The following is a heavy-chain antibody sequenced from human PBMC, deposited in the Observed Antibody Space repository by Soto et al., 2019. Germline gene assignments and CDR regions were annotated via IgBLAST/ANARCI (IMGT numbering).Heavy chain of an antibody. D-gene: IGHD5-12*01. CDR1: GGSISSGDYY. J-gene: IGHJ4*02. CDR3: ARGLKRWLQLLGFDY. CDR2: IYYSGST. V-gene: IGHV4-30-4*01. Sequence: PSETLSLTCTVSGGSISSGDYYWSWIRQPPGKGLEWIGYIYYSGSTYYNPSLKSRVTISVDTSKNQFSLKLSSVTAADTAVYYCARGLKRWLQLLGFDYWGQGTLVTV.